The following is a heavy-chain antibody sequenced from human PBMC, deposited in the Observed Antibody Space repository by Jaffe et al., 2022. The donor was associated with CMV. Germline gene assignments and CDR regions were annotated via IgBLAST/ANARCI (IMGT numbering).Heavy chain of an antibody. Sequence: QVQLQESGPGLVKPSETLSLTCTVSGGSISSYYWSWIRQPPGKGLEWIGYIYYSGSTNYNPSLKSRVTISVDTSKNQFSLKLSSVTAADTAVYYCARVAYDSSGYYSTQDYYYMDVWGKGTTVTVSS. D-gene: IGHD3-22*01. CDR2: IYYSGST. CDR1: GGSISSYY. J-gene: IGHJ6*03. V-gene: IGHV4-59*01. CDR3: ARVAYDSSGYYSTQDYYYMDV.